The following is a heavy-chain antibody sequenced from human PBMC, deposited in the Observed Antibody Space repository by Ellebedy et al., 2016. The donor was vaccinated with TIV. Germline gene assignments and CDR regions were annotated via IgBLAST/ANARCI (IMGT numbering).Heavy chain of an antibody. CDR1: GFSISSGYN. CDR2: IYQTGTT. Sequence: MPSETLSLTCIVSGFSISSGYNWGWIRQPPGKGLEWIGSIYQTGTTYYNPSLKSRVTMSVDTSKNQFSLKLSSVTAADTAVYYCARGLAVAAVWYFDLWGRGTLVTVSS. J-gene: IGHJ2*01. D-gene: IGHD6-19*01. CDR3: ARGLAVAAVWYFDL. V-gene: IGHV4-38-2*02.